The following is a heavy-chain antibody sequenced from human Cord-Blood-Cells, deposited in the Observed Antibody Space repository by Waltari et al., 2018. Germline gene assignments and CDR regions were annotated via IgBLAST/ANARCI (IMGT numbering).Heavy chain of an antibody. CDR2: IYYSGST. D-gene: IGHD7-27*01. CDR1: GGSISSSSYY. CDR3: ARSPLGKAFDI. Sequence: QLQLQESGPGLVKPSETLSLTCTVSGGSISSSSYYWGWIRQPPGKGLEWIGSIYYSGSTYYNPSLKSRVTISVDTSKNQFSLKLSSVTAADTAVYYCARSPLGKAFDIWGQGTMVTVSS. V-gene: IGHV4-39*01. J-gene: IGHJ3*02.